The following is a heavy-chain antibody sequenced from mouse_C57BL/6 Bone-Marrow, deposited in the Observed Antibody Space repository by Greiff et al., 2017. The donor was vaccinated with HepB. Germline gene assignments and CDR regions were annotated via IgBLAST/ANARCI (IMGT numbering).Heavy chain of an antibody. J-gene: IGHJ4*01. D-gene: IGHD1-1*01. CDR3: ARGGITTVYYYAMDY. CDR1: GYTFTDYN. Sequence: VQLQQSGPELVKPGASVKMSCKASGYTFTDYNMHWVKQSHGKSLEWIGYINPNNGGTSYNQKFKGKATLTVNKSSSTAYMELRSLTSEDSAVYYCARGGITTVYYYAMDYWGQGTSVTVSS. V-gene: IGHV1-22*01. CDR2: INPNNGGT.